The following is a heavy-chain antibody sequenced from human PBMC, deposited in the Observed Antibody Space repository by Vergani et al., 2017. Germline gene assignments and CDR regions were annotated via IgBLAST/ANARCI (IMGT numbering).Heavy chain of an antibody. J-gene: IGHJ3*01. CDR3: AKVCESTSYPYGGGAFDV. CDR1: GFTFNSYA. Sequence: QLLESGGGLIQPGGSLRLSCAASGFTFNSYAMTWVRQAPGKGLEWVSGINNNGGSTYYADSVKGRFTISRDNSKNTLYLQMTDLRAEDTATYYCAKVCESTSYPYGGGAFDVWGHGTMVTVSS. D-gene: IGHD2-2*01. CDR2: INNNGGST. V-gene: IGHV3-23*01.